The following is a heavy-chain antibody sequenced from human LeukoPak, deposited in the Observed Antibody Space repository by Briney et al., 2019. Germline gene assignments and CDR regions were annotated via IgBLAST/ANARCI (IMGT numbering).Heavy chain of an antibody. J-gene: IGHJ4*02. D-gene: IGHD6-13*01. CDR3: ARTSSSRYLHFDY. CDR1: GGSVTNYY. V-gene: IGHV4-59*08. Sequence: SETLSLTCSVSGGSVTNYYWSWIRQPPGKGLEWIGYIYYSGSTNYNPSLKSRVTISVDTSKNQLSLELSSVTAADTAVYYCARTSSSRYLHFDYWGQGTLVTVSS. CDR2: IYYSGST.